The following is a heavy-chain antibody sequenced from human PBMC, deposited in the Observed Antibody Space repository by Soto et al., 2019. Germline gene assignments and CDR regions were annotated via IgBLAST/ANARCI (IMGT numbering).Heavy chain of an antibody. CDR2: ISGSGGTT. V-gene: IGHV3-23*01. CDR1: GFTFSSYA. CDR3: AKEDNYYDSSGYYLEYFHH. Sequence: EVQLLESGGGLVQPGGSLRLSCAASGFTFSSYAMTWVRQAPGKGLEWVSIISGSGGTTYYADSVEGRFTISRDNSKNTLYLQMNSLRADDTAVYYCAKEDNYYDSSGYYLEYFHHWGHGTLVTVSS. D-gene: IGHD3-22*01. J-gene: IGHJ1*01.